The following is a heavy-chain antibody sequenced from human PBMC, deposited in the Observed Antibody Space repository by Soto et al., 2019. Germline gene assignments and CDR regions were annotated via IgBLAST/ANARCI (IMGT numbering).Heavy chain of an antibody. CDR1: GFTFSSYA. Sequence: GGSLRLSCAASGFTFSSYAMHWVRQAPGKGLEYVSAISSNGGSTYYANSVKGRFTISRDNSKNTLYLQMDSLRAEDMAVYYCARAEGSGSRTYYYYGMDVWGQGTTVTVSS. D-gene: IGHD3-10*01. V-gene: IGHV3-64*01. J-gene: IGHJ6*02. CDR2: ISSNGGST. CDR3: ARAEGSGSRTYYYYGMDV.